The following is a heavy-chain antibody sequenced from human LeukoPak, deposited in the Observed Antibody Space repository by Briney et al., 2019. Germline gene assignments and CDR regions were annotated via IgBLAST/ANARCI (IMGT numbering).Heavy chain of an antibody. D-gene: IGHD6-19*01. CDR1: GGSISNYC. CDR3: AEGGQWLRV. Sequence: PSETLSLTCTVSGGSISNYCWSCIRQPAGNGLEWIGRICNSGSTNYNPSLKSRVTMSVDTSKNQFSLKLTSVTAADTAVYYCAEGGQWLRVWGQGTLVTVSS. CDR2: ICNSGST. V-gene: IGHV4-4*07. J-gene: IGHJ4*02.